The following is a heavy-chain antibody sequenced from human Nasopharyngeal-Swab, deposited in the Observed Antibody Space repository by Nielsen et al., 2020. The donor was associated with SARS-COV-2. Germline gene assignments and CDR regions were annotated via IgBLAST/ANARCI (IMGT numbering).Heavy chain of an antibody. CDR1: GGSISSSSYY. CDR3: ARGRGRGGIWNYYYYYMDV. J-gene: IGHJ6*03. V-gene: IGHV4-39*07. D-gene: IGHD3-10*01. Sequence: SETLSLTCTVSGGSISSSSYYWGWIRQPPGKGLEWIGRINERGSTHYTPSLKCPFTISVDTSKNQFSLKLSSVTAADTAVYYCARGRGRGGIWNYYYYYMDVWGKGTTVTVSS. CDR2: INERGST.